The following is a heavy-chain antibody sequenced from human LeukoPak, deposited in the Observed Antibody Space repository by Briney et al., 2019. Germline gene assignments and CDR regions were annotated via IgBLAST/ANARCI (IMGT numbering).Heavy chain of an antibody. CDR2: ISGSGGST. Sequence: GGSLRLSCAASGFTFSSYAMSWVRQAPGKGLEWVSAISGSGGSTCYADSVKGRFTISRDNSKNTLYLQMNSLRAEDTAVYYCAKGVVGRVNRGTLYDYWGQGTLVTVSS. CDR3: AKGVVGRVNRGTLYDY. CDR1: GFTFSSYA. J-gene: IGHJ4*02. D-gene: IGHD1-1*01. V-gene: IGHV3-23*01.